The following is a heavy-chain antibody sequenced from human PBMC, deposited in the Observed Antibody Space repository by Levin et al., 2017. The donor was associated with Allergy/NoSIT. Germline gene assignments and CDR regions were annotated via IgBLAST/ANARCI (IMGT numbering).Heavy chain of an antibody. J-gene: IGHJ4*02. CDR1: GFTFSSYS. V-gene: IGHV3-21*01. D-gene: IGHD3-22*01. Sequence: PGGSLRLSCAASGFTFSSYSMNWVRQAPGKGLEWVSSISSGSGYIYYADSVKGRFTISRDNAKNSLYLQMNSLGAEDTAVYYCARDPTRAYGFDSSGYLQFDDWGQGTLVTVSA. CDR2: ISSGSGYI. CDR3: ARDPTRAYGFDSSGYLQFDD.